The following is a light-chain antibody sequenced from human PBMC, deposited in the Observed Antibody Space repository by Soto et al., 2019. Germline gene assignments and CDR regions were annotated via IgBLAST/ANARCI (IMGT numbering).Light chain of an antibody. J-gene: IGLJ2*01. V-gene: IGLV1-51*01. Sequence: QSVLTQPPSVSATPGQKVTISCSGSSSNIGNNYVSWYQQFPGAAPKLLIYDNYRRPSGIPDRFSASKSGTSATLGITGLQTGDEADDYCATWDSSLSAVVVGGGTKVTVL. CDR1: SSNIGNNY. CDR3: ATWDSSLSAVV. CDR2: DNY.